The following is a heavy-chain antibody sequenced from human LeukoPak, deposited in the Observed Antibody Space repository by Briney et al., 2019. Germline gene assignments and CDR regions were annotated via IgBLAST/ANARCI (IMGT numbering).Heavy chain of an antibody. Sequence: PSETLSLTCTVSGGSISSSSYYWGWIRQPPGKGLEWIASIYYSGSTYYTPSLKSRVTISVDTSKNQFSLKLSSVTAADTAVYYCARLTSTSWGYMDVWGKGTTVTVSS. J-gene: IGHJ6*03. D-gene: IGHD2-2*01. CDR2: IYYSGST. V-gene: IGHV4-39*01. CDR1: GGSISSSSYY. CDR3: ARLTSTSWGYMDV.